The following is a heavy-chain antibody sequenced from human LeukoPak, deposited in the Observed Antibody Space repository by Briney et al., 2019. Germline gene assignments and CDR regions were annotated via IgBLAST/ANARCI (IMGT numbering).Heavy chain of an antibody. CDR3: ARYSGNYGLDY. CDR1: GFTFSNYV. V-gene: IGHV3-30*02. D-gene: IGHD4-17*01. CDR2: IRYDGSSK. Sequence: PGGSLRLSCAASGFTFSNYVIHWVRQPPGEGLEWVSLIRYDGSSKYYADSVRGRFTISRDNSTNTLYLQMNSLRAEDTAVYYCARYSGNYGLDYWGQGTLVTVSS. J-gene: IGHJ4*02.